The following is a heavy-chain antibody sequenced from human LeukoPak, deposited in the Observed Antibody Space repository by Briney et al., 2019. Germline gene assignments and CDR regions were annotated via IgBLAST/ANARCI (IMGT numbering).Heavy chain of an antibody. D-gene: IGHD3-16*02. CDR3: ARDRPTMITFGGVIIAAY. CDR2: ISAYNGNT. CDR1: GYTFTSYG. V-gene: IGHV1-18*01. J-gene: IGHJ4*02. Sequence: ASVKVSCKASGYTFTSYGISWVRQAPGQGLEWMGWISAYNGNTDYAQKFQGRVTMTTDRSTNTVYLELRSLRSDDTAVYYCARDRPTMITFGGVIIAAYWSQGTLVSVSS.